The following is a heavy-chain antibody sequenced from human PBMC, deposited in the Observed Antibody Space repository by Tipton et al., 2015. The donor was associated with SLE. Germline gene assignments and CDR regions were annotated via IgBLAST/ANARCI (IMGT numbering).Heavy chain of an antibody. D-gene: IGHD1-26*01. CDR1: GGSISSYY. CDR3: ARQGGSYDNYYYDMDV. J-gene: IGHJ6*02. V-gene: IGHV4-59*08. CDR2: IYDSGST. Sequence: LRLSCTVSGGSISSYYWSWIRQPPGKGLEWIGKIYDSGSTNYNPSLKSRVTISVDTSKNQFSLNLSSVTAADTAVYYCARQGGSYDNYYYDMDVWGQGTTVTVSS.